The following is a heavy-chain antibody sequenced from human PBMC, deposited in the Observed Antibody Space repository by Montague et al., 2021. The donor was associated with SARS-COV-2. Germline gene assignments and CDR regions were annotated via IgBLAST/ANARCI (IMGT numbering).Heavy chain of an antibody. CDR1: GGSISNYY. V-gene: IGHV4-59*01. Sequence: SETLSLTCTVSGGSISNYYWSWIRQPPGRGLEWIGYIYHSGSTDYSPSLKSRVIISLDTSKNQFSLKVTSVTAADTAVYYCARGGGYYNYGLDVWGQGTTVTVSS. CDR3: ARGGGYYNYGLDV. D-gene: IGHD3-22*01. J-gene: IGHJ6*02. CDR2: IYHSGST.